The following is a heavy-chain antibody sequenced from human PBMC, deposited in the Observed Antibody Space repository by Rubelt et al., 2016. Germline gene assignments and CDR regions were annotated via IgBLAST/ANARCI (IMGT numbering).Heavy chain of an antibody. CDR1: GGTFSSYA. V-gene: IGHV1-69*04. CDR2: IIPILGIA. Sequence: QVQLVQSGAEVKKPGSSVKVSCKASGGTFSSYAISWVRQAPGQGLEWMGRIIPILGIANYAQKFQGRVTITADKSTSTAYMGRSSLGSEDTAVYYCASSLPNLFGIAARDYYYYYGMDVWGQGTTVTVSS. D-gene: IGHD6-6*01. J-gene: IGHJ6*02. CDR3: ASSLPNLFGIAARDYYYYYGMDV.